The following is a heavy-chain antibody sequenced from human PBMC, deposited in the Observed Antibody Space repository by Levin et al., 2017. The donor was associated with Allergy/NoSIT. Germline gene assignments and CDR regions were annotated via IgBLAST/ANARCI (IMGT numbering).Heavy chain of an antibody. CDR2: ISYDGSNK. J-gene: IGHJ4*02. CDR1: GFTFSSYA. CDR3: ARTLGDWFLDY. V-gene: IGHV3-30-3*01. Sequence: GESLKISCAASGFTFSSYAMHWVRQAPGKGLEWVAVISYDGSNKYYADSVKGRFTISRDNSKNTLYLQMNSLRAEDTAVYYCARTLGDWFLDYWGQGTLVTVSS. D-gene: IGHD3-9*01.